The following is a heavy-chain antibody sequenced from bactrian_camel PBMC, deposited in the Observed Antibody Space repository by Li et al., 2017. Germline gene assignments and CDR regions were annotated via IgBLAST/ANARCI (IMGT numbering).Heavy chain of an antibody. J-gene: IGHJ4*01. V-gene: IGHV3S53*01. D-gene: IGHD2*01. CDR1: GYTYNC. Sequence: QVQLVESGGGSVQAGGSLRLSCAASGYTYNCMGWFRQAPGKERVGVASLASDGSSIYANSLKGRFSISKDNARNWLDLQMDSLEPGDTARYYCAADRRRHGPPSLRPGDYSVWGQGTQVTVS. CDR2: LASDGSS. CDR3: AADRRRHGPPSLRPGDYSV.